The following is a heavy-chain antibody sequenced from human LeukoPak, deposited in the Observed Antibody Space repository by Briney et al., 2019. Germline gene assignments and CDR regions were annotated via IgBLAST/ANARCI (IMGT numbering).Heavy chain of an antibody. J-gene: IGHJ4*02. V-gene: IGHV1-18*04. CDR1: GYTFTGYY. CDR2: ISAYNGNT. Sequence: ASVKVSCKASGYTFTGYYMHWVRQAPGQGLEWMGWISAYNGNTNYAQKLQGRVTMTTDTSTSTAYMELRSLRSDDTAVYYCARGGGRYSSSWEIDYWGQGTLVTVSS. CDR3: ARGGGRYSSSWEIDY. D-gene: IGHD6-13*01.